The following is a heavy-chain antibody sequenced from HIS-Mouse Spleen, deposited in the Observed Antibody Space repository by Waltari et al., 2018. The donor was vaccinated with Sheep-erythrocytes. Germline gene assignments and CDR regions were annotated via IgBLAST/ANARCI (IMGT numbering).Heavy chain of an antibody. V-gene: IGHV3-30*18. J-gene: IGHJ2*01. D-gene: IGHD1-1*01. Sequence: QVQLVESGGGVVQPGRSLRLSCAASGFTFSSYGMHWVRQAPGKGLEWVAVISYDGSNKYYADSVKGRFTISRDNSKNTLYLQMNSLRAEDTAVYYCAKVRTVNYWYFDLWGRGTLDTVSS. CDR1: GFTFSSYG. CDR3: AKVRTVNYWYFDL. CDR2: ISYDGSNK.